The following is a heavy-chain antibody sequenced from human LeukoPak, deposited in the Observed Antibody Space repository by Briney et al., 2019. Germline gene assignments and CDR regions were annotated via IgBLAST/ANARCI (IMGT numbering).Heavy chain of an antibody. J-gene: IGHJ4*02. Sequence: GGSLRLSCAASGFTFSSNYMSWVRQAPGKGLEWVSVIYSDGRTYYADSVKGRFTISRDNSKNTLYLETNSLRGEDTAVYYCAKDFRIGYSAHFDYWGQGALVTVSS. CDR2: IYSDGRT. CDR3: AKDFRIGYSAHFDY. CDR1: GFTFSSNY. D-gene: IGHD2-21*01. V-gene: IGHV3-53*01.